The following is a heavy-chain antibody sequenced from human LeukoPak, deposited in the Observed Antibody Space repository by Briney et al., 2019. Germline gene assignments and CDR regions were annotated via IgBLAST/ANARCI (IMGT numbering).Heavy chain of an antibody. Sequence: PSETLSLTCAVYGGSFSGYYWSWIRQPPGKGLEWIGEINHSGSTNYNPSLKSRVTISVDTSKNQFSLKLSSVTAADTAVYYCATDTIFGVVRAAFDIWGQGTMVTVSS. J-gene: IGHJ3*02. CDR3: ATDTIFGVVRAAFDI. CDR2: INHSGST. V-gene: IGHV4-34*01. CDR1: GGSFSGYY. D-gene: IGHD3-3*01.